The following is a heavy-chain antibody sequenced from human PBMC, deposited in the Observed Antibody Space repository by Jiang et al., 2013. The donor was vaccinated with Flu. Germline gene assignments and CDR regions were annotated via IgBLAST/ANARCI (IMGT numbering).Heavy chain of an antibody. V-gene: IGHV1-46*01. J-gene: IGHJ5*02. CDR1: GYRFTSYY. CDR2: INTSGGST. Sequence: GAEVKKPGASVKVSCKASGYRFTSYYMHWVRQGPGQGLEWMGMINTSGGSTTYAQKFQGRVTMARDTSTSTVYMDLSSLRSDDTAVYYCAREPRNWFDPWGQGTLVTVSS. CDR3: AREPRNWFDP. D-gene: IGHD1-14*01.